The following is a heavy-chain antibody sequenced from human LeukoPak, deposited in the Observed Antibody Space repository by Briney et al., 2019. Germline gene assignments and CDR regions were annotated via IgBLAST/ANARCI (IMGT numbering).Heavy chain of an antibody. CDR2: IIPIFGTA. J-gene: IGHJ6*03. CDR1: GGTFSSYA. Sequence: GASVKVSCKASGGTFSSYAISWVRQAPGHGLEWTGGIIPIFGTANYAQKFLGRVTSTADESTSTAYMELSSLRSEDTAVYYCARAQIAARLYLNYYYYMDVWGKGATVTVCS. D-gene: IGHD6-6*01. CDR3: ARAQIAARLYLNYYYYMDV. V-gene: IGHV1-69*13.